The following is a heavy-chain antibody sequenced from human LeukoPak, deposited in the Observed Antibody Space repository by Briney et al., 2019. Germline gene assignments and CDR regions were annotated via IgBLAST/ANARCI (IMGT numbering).Heavy chain of an antibody. V-gene: IGHV3-23*01. CDR1: GFTFSSYA. D-gene: IGHD4-23*01. CDR3: AKGISGAVVTPGPLDY. J-gene: IGHJ4*02. Sequence: AGGSLRLSCAASGFTFSSYAMSWVRQAPGKGLEWVSAISGSGGSTYYADSVKGRFTISRDNSKNTLYLLMNSLRAEDTAVYYCAKGISGAVVTPGPLDYWGQGTLVTVSS. CDR2: ISGSGGST.